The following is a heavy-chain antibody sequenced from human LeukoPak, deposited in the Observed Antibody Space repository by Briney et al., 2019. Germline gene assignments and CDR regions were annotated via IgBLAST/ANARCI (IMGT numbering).Heavy chain of an antibody. CDR3: ARVYGYQLLIRWFDP. J-gene: IGHJ5*02. Sequence: SETLSLTCAVYGGSFSGYYWSWIRQPPGKGLEWIGEINHSGSTNYNPSLKSRVTISVDTSKNQFSLMLSSVTAADTAVYYCARVYGYQLLIRWFDPWGQGTLVTVSS. CDR1: GGSFSGYY. CDR2: INHSGST. D-gene: IGHD2-2*01. V-gene: IGHV4-34*01.